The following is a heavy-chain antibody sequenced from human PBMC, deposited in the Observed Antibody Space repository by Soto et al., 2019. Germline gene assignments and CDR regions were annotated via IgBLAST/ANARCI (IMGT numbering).Heavy chain of an antibody. V-gene: IGHV3-66*01. CDR3: AAYSHKGY. CDR1: GFTVSNNY. D-gene: IGHD3-16*01. Sequence: ESGGDLVQPGGSLRLSCAASGFTVSNNYMSWVRQAPGKGLEWVSLIYSGGSTYYADSVKGRFTISRDSSKNTLYLQMNSVRAEDTAMYYCAAYSHKGYWGQGTLVTVSS. J-gene: IGHJ4*02. CDR2: IYSGGST.